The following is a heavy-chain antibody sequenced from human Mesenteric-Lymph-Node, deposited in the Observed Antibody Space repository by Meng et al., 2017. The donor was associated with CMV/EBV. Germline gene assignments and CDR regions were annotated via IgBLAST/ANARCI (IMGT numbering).Heavy chain of an antibody. Sequence: ASVKVSCKASGYPFTNYDIYWVRQATGQGPEWMGWVNPNSGKTGYAQKFQGRLIMSGNSPIDTAYMELSSLRSDDTAVYYCARRRNWFDSWGQGTLVTVSS. J-gene: IGHJ5*01. CDR2: VNPNSGKT. CDR1: GYPFTNYD. V-gene: IGHV1-8*01. CDR3: ARRRNWFDS.